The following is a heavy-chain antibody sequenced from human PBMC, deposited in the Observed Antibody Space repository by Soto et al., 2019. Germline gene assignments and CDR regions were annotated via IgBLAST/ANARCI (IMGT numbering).Heavy chain of an antibody. CDR2: MNPNSGNT. Sequence: ASVKVSCKASGGTFTSYAISWVRQAPGQGLEWMGGMNPNSGNTGYAQKFQGRVTMTRNTSISTAYMELSSLRSEDTAVYYCARGRRCSSTSCYFWGAFDPWGQGALVTVSS. V-gene: IGHV1-8*02. CDR3: ARGRRCSSTSCYFWGAFDP. D-gene: IGHD2-2*01. J-gene: IGHJ5*02. CDR1: GGTFTSYA.